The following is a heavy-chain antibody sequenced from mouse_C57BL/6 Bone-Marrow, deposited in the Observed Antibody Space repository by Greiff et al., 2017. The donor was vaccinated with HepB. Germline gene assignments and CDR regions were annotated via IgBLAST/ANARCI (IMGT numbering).Heavy chain of an antibody. CDR2: IWTGGGT. J-gene: IGHJ4*01. D-gene: IGHD2-4*01. V-gene: IGHV2-9-1*01. CDR1: GFSLTSYA. Sequence: QVQLKESGPGLVAPSQRLSITCTVSGFSLTSYAISWVRQPPGKGLEWLGVIWTGGGTNYNSALKSRLSISKDNSKSQVFLKMNSLQTDDTARYYCARNPDYAYYYAMDYWGQGTSVTVSS. CDR3: ARNPDYAYYYAMDY.